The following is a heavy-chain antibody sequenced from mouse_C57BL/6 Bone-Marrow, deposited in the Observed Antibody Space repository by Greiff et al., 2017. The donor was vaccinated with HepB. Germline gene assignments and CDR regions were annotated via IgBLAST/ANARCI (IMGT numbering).Heavy chain of an antibody. J-gene: IGHJ1*03. V-gene: IGHV1-42*01. CDR1: GYSFTGYY. CDR2: INPSTGGT. CDR3: ARRRYYGSSPYWYFDV. D-gene: IGHD1-1*01. Sequence: VQLQQSGPELVKPGASVKISCKASGYSFTGYYMNWVKQSPEKSLEWIGEINPSTGGTTYNQKFKAKATLTVDKSSSKAYMQLKSLTSEDSAVYYCARRRYYGSSPYWYFDVWGTGTTVTVSS.